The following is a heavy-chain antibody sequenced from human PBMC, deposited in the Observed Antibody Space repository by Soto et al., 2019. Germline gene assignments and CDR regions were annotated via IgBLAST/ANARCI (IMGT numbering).Heavy chain of an antibody. J-gene: IGHJ6*02. CDR2: IAYDGSNK. CDR3: ARGDREDIAVVIGARPGEYGVDV. CDR1: GFTFRSYA. Sequence: QVQLVESGGGVVQPGRSLRLSCAASGFTFRSYAMHWVRQAPGKGLECVAVIAYDGSNKFYRDYVKGRFTISRENSKNTLYLQINSLRYEDTAVYYCARGDREDIAVVIGARPGEYGVDVWGQGTRVTVSS. D-gene: IGHD2-15*01. V-gene: IGHV3-30-3*01.